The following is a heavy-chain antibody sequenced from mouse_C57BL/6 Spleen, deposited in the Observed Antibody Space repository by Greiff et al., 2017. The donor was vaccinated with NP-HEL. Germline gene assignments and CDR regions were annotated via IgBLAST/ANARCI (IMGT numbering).Heavy chain of an antibody. Sequence: VQLQQSGTVLARPGASVKMSCKTSGYTFTSYWMHWVKQRPGQGLEWIGAIYPGNSDTSYNQKFKGKAKLTAVTSASTAYMELSSLTNEDSAVYYCTRSDYGYFYYAMDYWGQGTSVTVSS. J-gene: IGHJ4*01. V-gene: IGHV1-5*01. CDR1: GYTFTSYW. D-gene: IGHD2-2*01. CDR2: IYPGNSDT. CDR3: TRSDYGYFYYAMDY.